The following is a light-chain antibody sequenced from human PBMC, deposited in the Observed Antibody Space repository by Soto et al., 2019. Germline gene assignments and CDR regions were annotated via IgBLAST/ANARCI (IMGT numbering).Light chain of an antibody. CDR3: QQYGSSPLT. V-gene: IGKV3-20*01. J-gene: IGKJ4*01. CDR1: QSVSSSY. CDR2: GAS. Sequence: EIVLTQSPGTLSLSPGERATLSCRASQSVSSSYLAWYQQKPGQAPRLLIYGASSRATGIPHRFSGSGSGTDLTLTFSRLEPEDFAVYYCQQYGSSPLTFGGGTTVEIK.